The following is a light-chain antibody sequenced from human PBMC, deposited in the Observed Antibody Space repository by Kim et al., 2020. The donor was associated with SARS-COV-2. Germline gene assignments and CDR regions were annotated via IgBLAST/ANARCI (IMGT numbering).Light chain of an antibody. CDR1: QDITNY. J-gene: IGKJ1*01. CDR3: QNYNSAPWT. Sequence: ASVGDRVTITCRASQDITNYLAWYQQKPGKVPKLLIYAASTLQSGVPSRFSGSGSGTDFTLTISSLQPEDVATYYCQNYNSAPWTFGQGTKVDIK. V-gene: IGKV1-27*01. CDR2: AAS.